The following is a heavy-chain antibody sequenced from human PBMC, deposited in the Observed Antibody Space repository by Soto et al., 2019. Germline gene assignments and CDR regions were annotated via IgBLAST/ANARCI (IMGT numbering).Heavy chain of an antibody. D-gene: IGHD4-17*01. CDR3: ARTTTVTKNWFDP. J-gene: IGHJ5*02. Sequence: ASVTVSCKASGYTFTIYYRHWVRQAPGQGLEWMGIINPSGGSTSYAQKFQGRVTMTRDTSTSTVYMELSSLRSEDTAVYYCARTTTVTKNWFDPWGQGTLVTVSS. CDR2: INPSGGST. V-gene: IGHV1-46*03. CDR1: GYTFTIYY.